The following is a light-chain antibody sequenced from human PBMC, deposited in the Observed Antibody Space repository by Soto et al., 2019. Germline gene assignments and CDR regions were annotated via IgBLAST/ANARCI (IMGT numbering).Light chain of an antibody. V-gene: IGLV2-11*01. J-gene: IGLJ1*01. CDR3: CSFAGSYTSYV. CDR2: DVN. Sequence: QSALTQPRSVSGSPGQSVTISCTGTSSDVGGYRYVSWYQQHPGKAPKLMIYDVNKRPSGVPDRFSGSKSGNAASLTISGLQAEDEADYYCCSFAGSYTSYVFGTVTKLTVL. CDR1: SSDVGGYRY.